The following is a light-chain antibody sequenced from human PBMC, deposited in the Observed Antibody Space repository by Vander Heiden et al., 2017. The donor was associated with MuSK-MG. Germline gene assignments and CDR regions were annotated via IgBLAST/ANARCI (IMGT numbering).Light chain of an antibody. Sequence: QPVPTQPPSAPGPPGQRVTISCSGGSSSIGSNYVYWSQQHQGTATELLIYRNNQRHLGAAVPFSGSKSGSSASLAISGLWSEDEADYYCEAWEGRLSGHYVFGTGTKVTVL. V-gene: IGLV1-47*03. CDR1: SSSIGSNY. CDR2: RNN. J-gene: IGLJ1*01. CDR3: EAWEGRLSGHYV.